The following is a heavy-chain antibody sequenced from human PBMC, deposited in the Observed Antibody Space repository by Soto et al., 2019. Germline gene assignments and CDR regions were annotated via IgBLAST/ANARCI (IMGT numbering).Heavy chain of an antibody. CDR1: GYTFTSYA. CDR2: INAGNGNT. Sequence: ASVKVSCKASGYTFTSYAMHWVRQAPGQRLEWMGWINAGNGNTKYSQKFQGRVTITRDTSASTAYMELSSLRSEDTAVYYCARDRAAADYYYYMDVWGKGTTVTVSS. J-gene: IGHJ6*03. CDR3: ARDRAAADYYYYMDV. D-gene: IGHD6-13*01. V-gene: IGHV1-3*01.